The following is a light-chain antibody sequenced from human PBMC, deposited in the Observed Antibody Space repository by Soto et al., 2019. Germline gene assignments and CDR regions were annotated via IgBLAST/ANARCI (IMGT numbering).Light chain of an antibody. Sequence: DIQMTQSPSSLSASVGDRVTITCRSSQSISKFLNWYQQKPGKAPKLLIYGASTRATAIPARFSGSGSGTEFTLTISRLKSEDFAVYYCQQYNDWPAITFGQGTRLEIK. CDR3: QQYNDWPAIT. V-gene: IGKV1-39*01. J-gene: IGKJ5*01. CDR2: GAS. CDR1: QSISKF.